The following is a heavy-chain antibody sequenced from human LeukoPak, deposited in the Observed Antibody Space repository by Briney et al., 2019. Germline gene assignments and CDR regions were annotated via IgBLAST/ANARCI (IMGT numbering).Heavy chain of an antibody. V-gene: IGHV4-34*01. J-gene: IGHJ4*02. Sequence: PSETLSLTCAAYGGSSSGYYWTWIRQPPGKGLEWIGEINHSGGTNYNPSLKSRVTISVDTSKNQFSLRLSSVTAADTAVYYCARGQYSSTWYDYWGQGTLVTVSS. CDR1: GGSSSGYY. CDR2: INHSGGT. D-gene: IGHD6-13*01. CDR3: ARGQYSSTWYDY.